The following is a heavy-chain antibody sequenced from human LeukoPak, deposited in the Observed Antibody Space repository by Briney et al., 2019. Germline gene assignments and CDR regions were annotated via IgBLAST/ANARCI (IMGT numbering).Heavy chain of an antibody. D-gene: IGHD2-2*01. CDR3: ARRYCSSTSCPNWFDP. CDR2: IYYSGST. CDR1: GYSISSGYY. J-gene: IGHJ5*02. Sequence: PSETLSLTCTVSGYSISSGYYWGWIRQPPGKGLEWIGSIYYSGSTYYNPSLKSRVTISVDTSKNQFSLKLSSVTAADTAVYYCARRYCSSTSCPNWFDPWGQGTLVTVSS. V-gene: IGHV4-38-2*02.